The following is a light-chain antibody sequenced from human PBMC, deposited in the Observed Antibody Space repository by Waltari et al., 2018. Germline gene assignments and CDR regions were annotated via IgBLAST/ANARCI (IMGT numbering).Light chain of an antibody. V-gene: IGKV1-5*01. CDR3: QEYYTDSLT. CDR2: DVS. J-gene: IGKJ4*01. Sequence: DIQMTQSPSTLSASVGDRVTITCRASQSISSWLAWYQQKPGKAPKLLIYDVSSLESGVPSRFSGSGSGTEFTLTISSLQPDDFATYYCQEYYTDSLTFGGGTKVEIK. CDR1: QSISSW.